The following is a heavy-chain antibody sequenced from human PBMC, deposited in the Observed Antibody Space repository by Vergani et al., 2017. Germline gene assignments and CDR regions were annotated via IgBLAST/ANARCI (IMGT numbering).Heavy chain of an antibody. V-gene: IGHV3-23*01. D-gene: IGHD3-3*01. J-gene: IGHJ6*02. CDR3: AREEMGLYDFWSGYYTPYYYYGMDV. Sequence: EVQLLESGGGLVQPGGSLRLSCAASGFTFSSYAMSWVRQAPGKGLEWVSAISGSGGSTYYADSVKGRFTISRDNSKNTLYLQMNSLRAEDTAVYYCAREEMGLYDFWSGYYTPYYYYGMDVWGQGTTVTVSS. CDR2: ISGSGGST. CDR1: GFTFSSYA.